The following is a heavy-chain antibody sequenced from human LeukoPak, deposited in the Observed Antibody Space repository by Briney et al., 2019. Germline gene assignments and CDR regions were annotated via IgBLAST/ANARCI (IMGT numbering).Heavy chain of an antibody. D-gene: IGHD3-3*01. V-gene: IGHV3-53*01. CDR3: AREARITIFGVDSNWFDP. Sequence: GGSLRLSCAASGFTVSSNYMSWVRQAPGKGLEWVSVIYSGGSTYYADSVKGRFTSSRDKSKNTLYLQMNSLRAEDTAVYYCAREARITIFGVDSNWFDPCGQGNLVTVSS. CDR1: GFTVSSNY. J-gene: IGHJ5*02. CDR2: IYSGGST.